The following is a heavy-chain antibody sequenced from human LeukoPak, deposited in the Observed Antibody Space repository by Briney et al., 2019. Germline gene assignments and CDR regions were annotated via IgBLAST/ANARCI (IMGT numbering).Heavy chain of an antibody. CDR3: ARVEGSGWYIGY. J-gene: IGHJ4*02. CDR1: GFTFSSYS. D-gene: IGHD6-19*01. V-gene: IGHV3-21*01. Sequence: GGSLRLSCAASGFTFSSYSMNWVRQAPGKGLEWVSSISSSSSSYIYYADSVRGRFTISRDNAKNSLYLQMNSLRAEDTAVYYCARVEGSGWYIGYWGQGTLVTVSS. CDR2: ISSSSSSYI.